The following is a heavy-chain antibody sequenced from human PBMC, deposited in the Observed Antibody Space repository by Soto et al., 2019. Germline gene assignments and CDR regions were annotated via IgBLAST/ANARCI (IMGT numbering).Heavy chain of an antibody. D-gene: IGHD3-22*01. Sequence: PGGSLRLSCAASRFTFSDYAIHWVRRAPGKGLEWVAGISNTGNSEHYADSVKGRFTISRDNSKNTLYLQMNSLRAEDTAVYYCAREGLDDSSGYDYWGQGTLVTVSS. CDR3: AREGLDDSSGYDY. CDR1: RFTFSDYA. V-gene: IGHV3-30-3*01. CDR2: ISNTGNSE. J-gene: IGHJ4*02.